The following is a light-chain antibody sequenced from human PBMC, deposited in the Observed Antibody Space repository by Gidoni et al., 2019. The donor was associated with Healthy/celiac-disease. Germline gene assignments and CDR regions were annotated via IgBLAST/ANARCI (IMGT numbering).Light chain of an antibody. J-gene: IGKJ1*01. Sequence: AIQMTQSPSSLSASVGDRVTITCRASQVIRNDLGWYQQKPGKAPKLLIYAASSLQSGVPARFSGSGSGTDFTLTISSLQPEEFATYYCLQDYNYPRTCGQGTKVEIK. CDR1: QVIRND. CDR2: AAS. V-gene: IGKV1-6*01. CDR3: LQDYNYPRT.